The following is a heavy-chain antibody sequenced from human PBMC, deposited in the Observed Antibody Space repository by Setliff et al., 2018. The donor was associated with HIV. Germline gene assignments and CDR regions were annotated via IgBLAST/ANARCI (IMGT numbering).Heavy chain of an antibody. CDR1: GSSFRTNGVG. Sequence: SGPTLVNPTQTLTLTCTFSGSSFRTNGVGVGWIRQSPGRALEWLAIIYWDDFEHYSPSLKNRLIITKDTSKNQVVLTMTNMDPVDTATYYCAHRVTDPVPYYDSSGYFDYWGQGTLVTVSS. V-gene: IGHV2-5*02. J-gene: IGHJ4*02. D-gene: IGHD3-22*01. CDR2: IYWDDFE. CDR3: AHRVTDPVPYYDSSGYFDY.